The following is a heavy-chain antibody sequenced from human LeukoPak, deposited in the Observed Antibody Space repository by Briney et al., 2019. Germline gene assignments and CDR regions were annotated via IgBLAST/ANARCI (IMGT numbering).Heavy chain of an antibody. V-gene: IGHV3-23*01. CDR1: GFTFSSYA. Sequence: PGGSLRLSCAASGFTFSSYAMNWVRQAPGKGLEWVSGVTESGDSTYYADSVKGRLSISRDNSKNTLYLQMHSLRAEDTAVYYCATDSLGTTAFDYWGQGTLVTVSS. CDR2: VTESGDST. J-gene: IGHJ4*02. CDR3: ATDSLGTTAFDY. D-gene: IGHD1-7*01.